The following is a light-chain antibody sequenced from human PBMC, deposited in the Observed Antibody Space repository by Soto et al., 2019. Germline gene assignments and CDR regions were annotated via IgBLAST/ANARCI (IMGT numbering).Light chain of an antibody. V-gene: IGKV3-11*01. J-gene: IGKJ4*01. Sequence: EIVLTQSPATLSLSPGERATLSCRASQSISSHLACYQQKPGQAPRLLIYDASNRATGIPARFSGSGSGTDFTLTINSLEPEDFAVYYCQQRPNWPLTFGGGTKVEIK. CDR1: QSISSH. CDR3: QQRPNWPLT. CDR2: DAS.